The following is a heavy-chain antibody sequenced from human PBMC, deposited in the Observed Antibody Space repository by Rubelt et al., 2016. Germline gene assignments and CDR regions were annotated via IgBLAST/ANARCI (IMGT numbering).Heavy chain of an antibody. V-gene: IGHV1-46*01. J-gene: IGHJ4*02. CDR3: ATRWDSSGWFFDY. CDR1: GYTFTSFY. Sequence: GASVKVSCKPSGYTFTSFYIHWMRQAPGQGLEWMGLINTEDGGTIYAQKFRGRVTVTRDTSTSTVYFQLSRLRSEDTAVYYCATRWDSSGWFFDYWGQGTLVTVSS. D-gene: IGHD6-19*01. CDR2: INTEDGGT.